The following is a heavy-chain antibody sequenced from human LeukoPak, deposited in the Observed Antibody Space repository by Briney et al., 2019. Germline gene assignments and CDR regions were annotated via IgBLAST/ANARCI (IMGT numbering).Heavy chain of an antibody. CDR1: GFALSSHW. J-gene: IGHJ6*02. CDR2: VNRDGSET. CDR3: ARNNGMDV. V-gene: IGHV3-7*03. Sequence: GGSLRLSCAASGFALSSHWMTWVRQVPGRGPEWVANVNRDGSETYYLDSVKGRFTISKDNAKNSLYLQMNSLRAEDTALYHCARNNGMDVWGQGTTVTVSS.